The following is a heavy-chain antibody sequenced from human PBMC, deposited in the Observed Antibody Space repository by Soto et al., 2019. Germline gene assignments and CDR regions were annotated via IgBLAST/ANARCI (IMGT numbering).Heavy chain of an antibody. V-gene: IGHV3-49*04. J-gene: IGHJ4*02. CDR1: GFTFSNAW. CDR2: IRRKAYGGTT. Sequence: PGGSLRLSCAASGFTFSNAWMSWVRQPPGKGLEWVGFIRRKAYGGTTDYAASVKGRFTISRDDSKSIAYLQMNSLKIEDTAVYYCTRSLAIDFDSWGQGTLVTVSS. CDR3: TRSLAIDFDS.